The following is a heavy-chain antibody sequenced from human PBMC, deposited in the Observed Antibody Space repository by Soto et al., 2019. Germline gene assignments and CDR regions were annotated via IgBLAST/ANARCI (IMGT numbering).Heavy chain of an antibody. V-gene: IGHV3-11*06. CDR2: ISGSNRYT. CDR1: GFTFSDYY. J-gene: IGHJ4*02. Sequence: QVQLVESGGDLVKPGGSLRLSCAASGFTFSDYYMSWIRQAPGKGLEWVAYISGSNRYTNYADSVKGRFTISRDNAKNSLYLQMNGLRAEDTAVYYCARSYSGSHFSNAFDYLGQGTLVTVSS. D-gene: IGHD1-26*01. CDR3: ARSYSGSHFSNAFDY.